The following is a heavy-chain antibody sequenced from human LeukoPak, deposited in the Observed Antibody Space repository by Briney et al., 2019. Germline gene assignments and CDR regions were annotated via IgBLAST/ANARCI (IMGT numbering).Heavy chain of an antibody. D-gene: IGHD4-17*01. CDR3: ARDPDYGDYHFDY. V-gene: IGHV3-7*01. CDR2: IKQDGSEK. Sequence: GGSLRLSCAASGFTFSSYWMSWVRQAPGKGLEWVANIKQDGSEKYYVDSVKGRFTISRDNAKNSLYLQMNSLRAEDTAVYYCARDPDYGDYHFDYWGQGTLVTVSS. CDR1: GFTFSSYW. J-gene: IGHJ4*02.